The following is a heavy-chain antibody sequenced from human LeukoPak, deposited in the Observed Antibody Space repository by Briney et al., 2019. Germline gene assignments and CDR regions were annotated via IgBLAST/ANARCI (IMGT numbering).Heavy chain of an antibody. CDR2: INSDGSST. J-gene: IGHJ3*02. CDR3: AREEITVTDAFDI. V-gene: IGHV3-74*01. CDR1: GLTFPEYW. Sequence: GGSLRLSCAASGLTFPEYWMHWVRQAPGKGLVWVSRINSDGSSTSYADSVKGRFTISRDSAKNTLYLQMNSLRAEDTAVYYCAREEITVTDAFDIWGQGTLVTVSS. D-gene: IGHD4-17*01.